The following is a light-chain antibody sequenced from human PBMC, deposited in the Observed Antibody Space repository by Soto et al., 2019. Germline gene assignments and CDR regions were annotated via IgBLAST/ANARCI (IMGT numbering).Light chain of an antibody. CDR2: DAS. CDR3: QQRSNGPPIT. Sequence: ERLLAQSPGTVSLSPGERATLSCRASQSVSSYLAWYQQKPGQAPRLLIYDASNRATGIPARFSGSGSGTDFTLTISSLEPEDFAVYYCQQRSNGPPITFGQGTRLEIK. J-gene: IGKJ5*01. CDR1: QSVSSY. V-gene: IGKV3-11*01.